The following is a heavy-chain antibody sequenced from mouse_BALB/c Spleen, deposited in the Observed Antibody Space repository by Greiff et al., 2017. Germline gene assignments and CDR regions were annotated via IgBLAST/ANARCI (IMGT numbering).Heavy chain of an antibody. CDR1: GFTFSSYT. Sequence: EVQGVESGGGLVKPGGSLKLSCAASGFTFSSYTMSWVRQTPEKRLEWVATISSGGSYTYYPDSVKGRFTISRDNAKNTLYLQMSSLKSEDTAMYYCTNYYGRYFDVWGAGTTVTVSS. V-gene: IGHV5-6-4*01. CDR2: ISSGGSYT. D-gene: IGHD1-2*01. J-gene: IGHJ1*01. CDR3: TNYYGRYFDV.